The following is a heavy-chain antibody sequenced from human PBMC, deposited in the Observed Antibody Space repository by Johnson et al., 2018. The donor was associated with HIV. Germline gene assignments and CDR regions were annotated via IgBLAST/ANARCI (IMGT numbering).Heavy chain of an antibody. CDR3: ARSWERGDAFDI. CDR2: IGTAGDT. V-gene: IGHV3-13*01. Sequence: VQLVESGGGLVQPGGSLRLSCAASGFTFSSYDMHWVRQATGKGLEWVSAIGTAGDTYYPGSVKGRFTISRENAKNSLYLQMNSLRAGDTAVYYCARSWERGDAFDIWGQGTMVTVSS. J-gene: IGHJ3*02. D-gene: IGHD1-26*01. CDR1: GFTFSSYD.